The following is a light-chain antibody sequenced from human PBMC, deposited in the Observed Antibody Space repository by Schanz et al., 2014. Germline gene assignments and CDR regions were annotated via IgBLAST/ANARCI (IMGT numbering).Light chain of an antibody. V-gene: IGKV3-20*01. CDR3: QQHPPIT. J-gene: IGKJ5*01. CDR2: GAS. CDR1: QSVGSRS. Sequence: EIVLTQSPDTLSLSPGERATLSCRASQSVGSRSLAWYQQKPGQPPRLLIYGASNRAAGIPDRVSGSGSGTDFTRSISRLEPEDFAVYYCQQHPPITFVQGTRLDIK.